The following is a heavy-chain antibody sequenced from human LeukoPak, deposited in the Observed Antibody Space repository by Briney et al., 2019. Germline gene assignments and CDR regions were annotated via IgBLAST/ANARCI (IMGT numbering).Heavy chain of an antibody. CDR1: GFTFSSYE. D-gene: IGHD1-26*01. CDR2: ISGSGNTI. J-gene: IGHJ2*01. CDR3: AKNLLGSESFSWYFDL. V-gene: IGHV3-48*03. Sequence: PGGSLRLSCVASGFTFSSYEMNWVRQAPGKGLECVSYISGSGNTIYYADSVKGRFTISRDNSKNSLYLQMNSLRDEDTAVYYCAKNLLGSESFSWYFDLWGRGTLVTVSS.